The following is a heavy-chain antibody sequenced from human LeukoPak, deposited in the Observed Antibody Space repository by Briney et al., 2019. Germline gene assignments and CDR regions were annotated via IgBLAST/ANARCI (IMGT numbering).Heavy chain of an antibody. Sequence: GGSLRLSCAASGFTFSSYAMGWVRQAPGQGLEWVSAISGSGTRTYYADSVKGRFTISRDNSKNTLYLQMTSLRAEDTAVYYCAKDPTAVLASFDLWGQGALVTVSS. D-gene: IGHD2-8*02. J-gene: IGHJ3*01. CDR1: GFTFSSYA. V-gene: IGHV3-23*01. CDR2: ISGSGTRT. CDR3: AKDPTAVLASFDL.